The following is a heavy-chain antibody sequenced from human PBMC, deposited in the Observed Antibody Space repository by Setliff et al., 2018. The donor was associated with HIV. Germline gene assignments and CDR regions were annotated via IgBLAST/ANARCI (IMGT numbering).Heavy chain of an antibody. Sequence: ASVKVSCKASGYTFTSYGISWVRQAPGQGLEWMGWITPFNGNTNYAQKLQGRVTMTEDTSTDTAYMEMRTLRSDDTAVYYCARDRGISGSLGYYYYYMDVWGKGTTVTVSS. V-gene: IGHV1-18*01. D-gene: IGHD3-10*01. J-gene: IGHJ6*03. CDR3: ARDRGISGSLGYYYYYMDV. CDR2: ITPFNGNT. CDR1: GYTFTSYG.